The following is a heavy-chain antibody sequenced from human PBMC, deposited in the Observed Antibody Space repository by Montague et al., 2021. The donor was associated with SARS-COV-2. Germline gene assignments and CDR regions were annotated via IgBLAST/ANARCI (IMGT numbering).Heavy chain of an antibody. J-gene: IGHJ2*01. D-gene: IGHD3-22*01. Sequence: TLFLTCTVSGGSISSGGYYWSWIRQHPGKGLEWIGYIYYSGSTXYNPSLKSRVTISVDTSKNQFSLKMSSVTAADTAVYYCARSPEPMIILIITSLNWYFDLGGRGTRVPVPS. CDR1: GGSISSGGYY. CDR2: IYYSGST. CDR3: ARSPEPMIILIITSLNWYFDL. V-gene: IGHV4-31*03.